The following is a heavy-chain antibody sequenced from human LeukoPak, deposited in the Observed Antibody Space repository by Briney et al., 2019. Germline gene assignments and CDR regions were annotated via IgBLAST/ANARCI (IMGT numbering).Heavy chain of an antibody. J-gene: IGHJ4*02. D-gene: IGHD3-22*01. V-gene: IGHV5-51*01. Sequence: GESLKISCKGSGYSFINYWIGWVRQMPGKGLEWMGIIYPGDSDTRYSPSFQGQVTISVDKSISTAYLQWSSLKASDTAMYYCARRNTYYYDSSGYYFLDYWGQGTLVTVSS. CDR3: ARRNTYYYDSSGYYFLDY. CDR2: IYPGDSDT. CDR1: GYSFINYW.